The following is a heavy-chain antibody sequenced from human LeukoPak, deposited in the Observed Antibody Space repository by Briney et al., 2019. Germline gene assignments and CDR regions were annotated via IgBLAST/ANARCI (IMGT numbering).Heavy chain of an antibody. V-gene: IGHV4-39*07. CDR3: ARTRATYLPLDY. Sequence: SETLSLTCTVSGGSVSGDSYFWGWIRQPPGKGLEWIGIISYSGTTYSNPSLKSRVTISLDTSKTQFSLELTSVTAADTAMYYCARTRATYLPLDYWGQGSLVTVSS. D-gene: IGHD1-26*01. J-gene: IGHJ4*02. CDR1: GGSVSGDSYF. CDR2: ISYSGTT.